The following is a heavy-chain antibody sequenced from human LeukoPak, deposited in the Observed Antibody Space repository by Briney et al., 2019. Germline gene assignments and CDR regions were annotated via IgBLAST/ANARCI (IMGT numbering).Heavy chain of an antibody. CDR2: ISGSGDTT. CDR1: GFTFSSYG. J-gene: IGHJ2*01. D-gene: IGHD2-21*02. V-gene: IGHV3-23*01. Sequence: PGGSLRLSCAASGFTFSSYGMHWVRQAPGKGLEWVSVISGSGDTTYYADSVKGRFTISRDKSTNTLYLQMNSLRAEDTAVYYCAKADIVVVTAGHYLDVWGRGTLVTVSS. CDR3: AKADIVVVTAGHYLDV.